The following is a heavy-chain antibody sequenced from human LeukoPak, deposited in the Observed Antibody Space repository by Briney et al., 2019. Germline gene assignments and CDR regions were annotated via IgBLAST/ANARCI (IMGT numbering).Heavy chain of an antibody. J-gene: IGHJ6*03. V-gene: IGHV3-48*01. CDR1: GFTFSSYS. Sequence: GGSLRLSCAASGFTFSSYSMNWVRQAPGKGLEWVSSISSSSSTIYYADSVKGRFTISRDNAKNSLYLQMNSLRAEDTAVYYCARSDKDYYYYYYMDVWGKGTTVTVSS. CDR3: ARSDKDYYYYYYMDV. CDR2: ISSSSSTI.